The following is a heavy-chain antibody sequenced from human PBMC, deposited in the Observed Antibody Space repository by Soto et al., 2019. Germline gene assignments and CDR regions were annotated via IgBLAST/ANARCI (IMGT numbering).Heavy chain of an antibody. J-gene: IGHJ5*02. Sequence: QVQLQQWGAGLLKPSETLSLTCAVYGGSFSDYYWTWIRQPPGKGLEWIGEINHRGSTNYNPSLTSRSPILIDPPKDQFSLKLSSVTAADTAVYFCARPRGPGAIYNWFDPWGQGTLVTVSS. V-gene: IGHV4-34*01. D-gene: IGHD2-21*01. CDR2: INHRGST. CDR1: GGSFSDYY. CDR3: ARPRGPGAIYNWFDP.